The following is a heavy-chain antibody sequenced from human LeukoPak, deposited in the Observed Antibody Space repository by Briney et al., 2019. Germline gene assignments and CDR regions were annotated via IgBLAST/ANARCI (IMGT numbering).Heavy chain of an antibody. V-gene: IGHV3-48*01. CDR2: ISSSSSTI. Sequence: GGSLRLSCAASGFTFSSYSMNWVRQAPGKGLEWVSYISSSSSTIYYADSVKGRFTISRDNAKNSLYLQMNSLRAEDTAVYYCARGALMDTAMVERWGQGTLVTVSS. J-gene: IGHJ4*02. CDR3: ARGALMDTAMVER. CDR1: GFTFSSYS. D-gene: IGHD5-18*01.